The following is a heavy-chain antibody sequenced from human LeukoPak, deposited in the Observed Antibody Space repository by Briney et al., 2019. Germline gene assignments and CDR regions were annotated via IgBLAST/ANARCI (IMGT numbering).Heavy chain of an antibody. CDR2: ISGSGGST. Sequence: GGSLRLSCAASGFTFSSYAMSWVRQAPGKGLEWVSAISGSGGSTYYADSAKGRFTISRDNSKNTLYLQMNSLRAEDTAVYYCARDYYYDSSGYYYEGFGAPYFDYWGQGTLVTVSS. J-gene: IGHJ4*02. D-gene: IGHD3-22*01. CDR3: ARDYYYDSSGYYYEGFGAPYFDY. CDR1: GFTFSSYA. V-gene: IGHV3-23*01.